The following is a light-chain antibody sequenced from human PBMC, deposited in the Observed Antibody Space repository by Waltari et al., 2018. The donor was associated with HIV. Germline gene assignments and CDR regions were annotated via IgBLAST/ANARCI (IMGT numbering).Light chain of an antibody. CDR1: ALKTYL. Sequence: SSELTQDHAVSVSLGPTVSITCQGYALKTYLVTWYQQRPRQAPVLVIFGKNKRPLGIPDRFSGSRSGDTASLTITGAQAEDEADYHCSCRDSSGDHTVFGGGTKLTVL. CDR2: GKN. CDR3: SCRDSSGDHTV. J-gene: IGLJ2*01. V-gene: IGLV3-19*01.